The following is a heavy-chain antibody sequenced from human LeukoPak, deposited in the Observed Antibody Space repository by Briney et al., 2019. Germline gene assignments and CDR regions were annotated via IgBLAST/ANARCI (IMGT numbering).Heavy chain of an antibody. CDR1: GFTFSSYE. Sequence: GGSLRLSCAASGFTFSSYEMNWVRQAPGKGLEWVSYISSSGSTIYYADSVKDRFSISRDNSKNTLYLQMTSLRAEDSALYFCAKRSGGWYGYFDSWGQGTLVTVSS. D-gene: IGHD6-19*01. CDR2: ISSSGSTI. J-gene: IGHJ4*02. V-gene: IGHV3-48*03. CDR3: AKRSGGWYGYFDS.